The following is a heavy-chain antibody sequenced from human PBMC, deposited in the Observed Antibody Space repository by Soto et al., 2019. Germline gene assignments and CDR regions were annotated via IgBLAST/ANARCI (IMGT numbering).Heavy chain of an antibody. D-gene: IGHD3-22*01. CDR3: ASASPYYYDSSGYSDI. J-gene: IGHJ3*02. CDR1: GFTVSSNY. Sequence: EVQLVESGGGLVQPGGSLRLSCAASGFTVSSNYMSWVRQAPGKGLEWVSVIYSGGSTYYADSVKGRFTISRDNSKNTLYLQRNSLSAEDTAVYYCASASPYYYDSSGYSDIWGQGTMVTVSS. CDR2: IYSGGST. V-gene: IGHV3-66*01.